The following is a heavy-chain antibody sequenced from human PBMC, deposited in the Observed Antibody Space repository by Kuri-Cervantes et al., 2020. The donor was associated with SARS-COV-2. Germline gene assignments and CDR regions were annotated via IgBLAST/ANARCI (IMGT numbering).Heavy chain of an antibody. CDR2: INHSGST. V-gene: IGHV4-34*01. D-gene: IGHD3-10*01. CDR1: GGSFSGYY. J-gene: IGHJ4*02. CDR3: ARGRYYYGSGSPNFDY. Sequence: ESLKISCAVYGGSFSGYYWSWIRQPPGEGLEWIGEINHSGSTNYNPSLKSRVTISVDTSKNQFSLKLSSVTAADTAVYYCARGRYYYGSGSPNFDYWGQGTLVTVSS.